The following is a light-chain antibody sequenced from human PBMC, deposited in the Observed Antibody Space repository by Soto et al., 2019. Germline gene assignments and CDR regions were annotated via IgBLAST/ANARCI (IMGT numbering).Light chain of an antibody. J-gene: IGKJ3*01. Sequence: EIVMTQSPATLSVSPGERATLSCRASPSVSGTLAWYQQKPGQAPRLLIYGASTRATGIPARFSGSGSGTEFTHTISSLQSEDFAVYYCHQYNNWPPFTFGPGTKVYIK. V-gene: IGKV3-15*01. CDR1: PSVSGT. CDR2: GAS. CDR3: HQYNNWPPFT.